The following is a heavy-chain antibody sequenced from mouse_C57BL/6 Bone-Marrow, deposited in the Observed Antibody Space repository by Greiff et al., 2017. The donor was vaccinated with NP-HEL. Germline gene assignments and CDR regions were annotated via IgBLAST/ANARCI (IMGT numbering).Heavy chain of an antibody. V-gene: IGHV3-6*01. CDR3: ASDSNFFDY. CDR2: ISYDGSN. J-gene: IGHJ2*01. CDR1: GYSITSGYY. Sequence: VQLQQSGPGLVKPSQSLSLTCSVTGYSITSGYYWNWIRQFPGNKLEWMGYISYDGSNNYNPSLKNRISITRDTSKNQFFLKLNSVTTEDTATYYCASDSNFFDYWGQGTTLTVSS. D-gene: IGHD1-1*01.